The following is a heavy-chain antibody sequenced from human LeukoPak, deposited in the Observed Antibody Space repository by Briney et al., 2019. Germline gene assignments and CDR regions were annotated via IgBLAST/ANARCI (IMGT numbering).Heavy chain of an antibody. CDR2: VYYSGTT. J-gene: IGHJ4*02. CDR3: ARGTLYSGWSYYFDY. CDR1: GGSISLSYYY. D-gene: IGHD6-19*01. V-gene: IGHV4-39*07. Sequence: SDTLSLTCSLSGGSISLSYYYWGWIRQPPGKALEWIGSVYYSGTTSYNPSLKSRVTISVDISKNHFSLRLSSVTAADTAMYYCARGTLYSGWSYYFDYWGQGSQVTVSS.